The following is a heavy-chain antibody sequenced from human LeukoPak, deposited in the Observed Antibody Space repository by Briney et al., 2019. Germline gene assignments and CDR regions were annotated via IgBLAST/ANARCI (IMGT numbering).Heavy chain of an antibody. J-gene: IGHJ4*02. V-gene: IGHV1-18*01. CDR3: ARDHYYDTSGYDC. Sequence: ASVKVSCKASGYSFTSYGITWVRQAPGQGLEWMGWISAYNGNTKYAQELQGRVTMTTDSSTTTAYMELRSLRSDDTAVYYCARDHYYDTSGYDCWGQGTLVTVSS. CDR1: GYSFTSYG. D-gene: IGHD3-22*01. CDR2: ISAYNGNT.